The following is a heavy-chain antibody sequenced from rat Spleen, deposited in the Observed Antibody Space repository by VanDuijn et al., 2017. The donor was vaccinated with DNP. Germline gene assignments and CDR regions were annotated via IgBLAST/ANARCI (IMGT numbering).Heavy chain of an antibody. J-gene: IGHJ3*01. CDR3: TTDDWWGSLFAY. CDR1: GFTFNNYW. CDR2: ITSGDPHT. Sequence: EVQLVESGGDLVRPGRSLNLSCVVSGFTFNNYWMTWIRQVPGKGLEWVASITSGDPHTYYPDSVKGRFTISRDNAKNTLYQQMNSLRSEDTATYYRTTDDWWGSLFAYWGKGTLVTGSS. D-gene: IGHD4-4*01. V-gene: IGHV5-31*01.